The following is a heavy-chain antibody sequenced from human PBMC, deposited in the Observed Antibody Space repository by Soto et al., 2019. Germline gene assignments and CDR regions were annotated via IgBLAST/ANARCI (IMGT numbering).Heavy chain of an antibody. J-gene: IGHJ4*02. CDR3: ARDPGRRGGGSSGWYDY. D-gene: IGHD6-19*01. CDR1: GGSVSSGSYY. CDR2: IYSSGST. Sequence: QVQLQESGPGLVKPSETLSLTCTVSGGSVSSGSYYWSWIRQPPGKELEWIGYIYSSGSTKYNPSLKSRVTISVDTSKNQFSLKLSSVTAADTAVYYCARDPGRRGGGSSGWYDYWGQGTLVTVSS. V-gene: IGHV4-61*01.